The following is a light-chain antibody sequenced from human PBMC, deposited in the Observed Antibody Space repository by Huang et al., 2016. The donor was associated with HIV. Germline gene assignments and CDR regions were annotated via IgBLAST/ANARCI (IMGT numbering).Light chain of an antibody. CDR1: QSVGGK. V-gene: IGKV3-15*01. J-gene: IGKJ4*01. CDR2: GAS. Sequence: ILLTQFPATLSVYPGQRVTLSCRASQSVGGKLAWYHQRPGQAPRLLIYGASTRVPTIPDRFSGSGSGTEFTLTISSLQSEDFAVYYCQQYDTWPPLTFGGGTKV. CDR3: QQYDTWPPLT.